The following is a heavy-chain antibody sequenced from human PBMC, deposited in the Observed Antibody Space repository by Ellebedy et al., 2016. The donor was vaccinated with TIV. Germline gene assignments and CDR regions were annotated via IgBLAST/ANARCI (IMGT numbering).Heavy chain of an antibody. CDR2: INPSGGST. CDR1: GYTFTSYY. J-gene: IGHJ6*02. Sequence: ASVKVSCXASGYTFTSYYMHWVRQAPGQGLEWMGIINPSGGSTSYAQKFQGRVTMTRDTSTSTVYMELSSLRSEDTAVYYCARWVGGEPSLSGMDVWGQGTTVTVSS. CDR3: ARWVGGEPSLSGMDV. D-gene: IGHD3-16*01. V-gene: IGHV1-46*01.